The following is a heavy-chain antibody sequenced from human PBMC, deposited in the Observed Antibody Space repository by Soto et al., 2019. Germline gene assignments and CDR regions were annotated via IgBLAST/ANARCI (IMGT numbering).Heavy chain of an antibody. CDR2: IYYSGST. D-gene: IGHD5-18*01. CDR3: ARGGYSYGYVPDY. V-gene: IGHV4-59*01. CDR1: GGSISSYY. Sequence: PSETLSLTCTVSGGSISSYYWSWIRQPPGKGLEWIGYIYYSGSTNYNPSLKSRVTISVDTSKNQFSLKLSSVTAADTAVYYCARGGYSYGYVPDYWGQGTLVTVSS. J-gene: IGHJ4*02.